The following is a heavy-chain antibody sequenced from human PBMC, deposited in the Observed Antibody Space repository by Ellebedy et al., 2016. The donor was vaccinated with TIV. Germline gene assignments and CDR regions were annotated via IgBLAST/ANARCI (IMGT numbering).Heavy chain of an antibody. Sequence: PGGSLRLSCAASGFTFTNYGMHWVRQAPGKGLEWVAVIWYDGSKRYYADSVKGRFTISRDNSKNTLYLQMNSLTAEDTAVYYCVRGRGSGFSFDPWGQGTLVTVSS. CDR1: GFTFTNYG. CDR2: IWYDGSKR. J-gene: IGHJ5*02. CDR3: VRGRGSGFSFDP. D-gene: IGHD6-19*01. V-gene: IGHV3-33*01.